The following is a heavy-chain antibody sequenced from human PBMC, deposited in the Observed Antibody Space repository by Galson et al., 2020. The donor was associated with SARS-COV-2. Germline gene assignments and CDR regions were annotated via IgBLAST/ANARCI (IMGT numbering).Heavy chain of an antibody. CDR1: GYTFFTYG. CDR2: ISGHNDYT. J-gene: IGHJ3*02. V-gene: IGHV1-18*04. CDR3: ARGVANYGILTGYSDRFLDAFDI. Sequence: GESLKISCKTSGYTFFTYGIMWVRQAPGQGLEWMGWISGHNDYTKYAEKLQGRLTMTTDTSTSTAYMGPRSLRSDDTAVYYCARGVANYGILTGYSDRFLDAFDIWGQGTMVTVSS. D-gene: IGHD3-9*01.